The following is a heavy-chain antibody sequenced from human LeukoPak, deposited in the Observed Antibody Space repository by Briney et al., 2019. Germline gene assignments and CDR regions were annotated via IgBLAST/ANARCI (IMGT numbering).Heavy chain of an antibody. CDR3: AKDPSKQQLVRGWFDP. J-gene: IGHJ5*02. CDR1: GFTFSSYG. V-gene: IGHV3-30*18. CDR2: ISYDGSNK. Sequence: PGRSLRLFCAASGFTFSSYGMHWVRQAPGKGLEWVAVISYDGSNKYYADSVKGRFTISRDTSKNTLYLQMNSLRAEDTAVYYCAKDPSKQQLVRGWFDPWDQGTLVTVPS. D-gene: IGHD6-13*01.